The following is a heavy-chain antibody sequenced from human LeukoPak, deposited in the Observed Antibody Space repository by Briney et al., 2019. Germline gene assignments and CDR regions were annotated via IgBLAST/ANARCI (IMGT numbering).Heavy chain of an antibody. CDR1: GFTFDDYA. Sequence: QAGGSLRLSCAASGFTFDDYALHWVRQPPGKGLEWVSGISWNSSPIGYADSVKGRFTISRDNAKNSLYLQMNSLRAEDTAVYYCARYMSPRGYYYYYMDVWGKGTTVTVSS. V-gene: IGHV3-9*01. D-gene: IGHD3-10*01. J-gene: IGHJ6*03. CDR2: ISWNSSPI. CDR3: ARYMSPRGYYYYYMDV.